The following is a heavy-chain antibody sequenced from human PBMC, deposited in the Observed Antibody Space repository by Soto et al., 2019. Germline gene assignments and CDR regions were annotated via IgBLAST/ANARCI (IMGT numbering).Heavy chain of an antibody. D-gene: IGHD3-3*01. Sequence: QVQLVESGGGVVQPGRSLRLSCAASGFTFSSYAMHWVRQAPGKGLEWVAVISYDGSNKYYADSVKGRFTISRDNSKNTLYLQMNSLRAEDTAVYYCARGPIGYYDFWSGYYLDYWGQGTLVTVSS. J-gene: IGHJ4*02. CDR2: ISYDGSNK. CDR3: ARGPIGYYDFWSGYYLDY. CDR1: GFTFSSYA. V-gene: IGHV3-30-3*01.